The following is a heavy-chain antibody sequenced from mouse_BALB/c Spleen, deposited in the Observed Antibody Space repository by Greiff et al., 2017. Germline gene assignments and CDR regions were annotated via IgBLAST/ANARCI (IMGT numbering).Heavy chain of an antibody. Sequence: DVMLVESGGGLVQPGESLKLSCESNEYEFPSHDMSWVRKTPEKRLELVAAINSDGGSTYYPDTMERRFIISRDNTKKTLYLQMSSLRSEDTALYYCARRYYRYEGAMDYWGQGTSVTVSS. CDR2: INSDGGST. J-gene: IGHJ4*01. CDR1: EYEFPSHD. D-gene: IGHD2-14*01. V-gene: IGHV5-2*03. CDR3: ARRYYRYEGAMDY.